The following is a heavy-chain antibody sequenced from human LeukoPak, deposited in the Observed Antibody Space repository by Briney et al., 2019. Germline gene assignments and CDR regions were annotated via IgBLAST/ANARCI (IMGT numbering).Heavy chain of an antibody. J-gene: IGHJ4*02. D-gene: IGHD5-12*01. V-gene: IGHV3-23*01. Sequence: GGSLRLSCAASGFTFSSYAMSWVRQAPGKGLEWVSTISGSGGGTYYTDSVKGRFTISRDNSKNTLYLQLSSLRAEETAVYYRAKVIFSGYGPADYWGQGTLVTVSS. CDR2: ISGSGGGT. CDR3: AKVIFSGYGPADY. CDR1: GFTFSSYA.